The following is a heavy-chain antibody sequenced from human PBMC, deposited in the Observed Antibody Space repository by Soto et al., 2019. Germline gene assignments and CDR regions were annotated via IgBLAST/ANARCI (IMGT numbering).Heavy chain of an antibody. V-gene: IGHV1-46*01. CDR1: GYTFTSYY. Sequence: QVQLVQYGAEVKKPGASVKVSCKASGYTFTSYYMHWVRQAPGQGLEWMGIINPSGGSTSYAQKFQGRVTMTRDTSTSTVYMELSSLRSEDTAVYYCARVTSEYYYDSSGYSDYWGQGTLVTVSS. D-gene: IGHD3-22*01. J-gene: IGHJ4*02. CDR3: ARVTSEYYYDSSGYSDY. CDR2: INPSGGST.